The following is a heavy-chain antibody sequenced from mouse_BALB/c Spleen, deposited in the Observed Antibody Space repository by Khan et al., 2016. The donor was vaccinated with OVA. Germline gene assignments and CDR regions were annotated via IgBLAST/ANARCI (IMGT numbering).Heavy chain of an antibody. CDR1: GYSITSDYA. CDR2: ISYNGNT. V-gene: IGHV3-2*02. J-gene: IGHJ4*01. CDR3: ARDGPRDNYARDY. D-gene: IGHD2-3*01. Sequence: EVQLQESGPGLVKPSQSLSLTCTVTGYSITSDYAWNWIRQFPGNKLEWMGYISYNGNTNYNPDLKSRISITRDTSKNQSFLQFNSVTTEDTATLFCARDGPRDNYARDYWGQGTSVTVSS.